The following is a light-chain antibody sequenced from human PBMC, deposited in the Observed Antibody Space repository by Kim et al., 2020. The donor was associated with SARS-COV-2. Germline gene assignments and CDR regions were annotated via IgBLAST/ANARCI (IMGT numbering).Light chain of an antibody. CDR3: QQYGSSPPMYT. V-gene: IGKV3-20*01. CDR1: QSVSSSY. Sequence: PGEMAPLSCRASQSVSSSYLAWYQQKPGQAPRLLIYGASSRATGIPDRFSGSGSGTDFTLTISRLEPEDFAVYYCQQYGSSPPMYTFGQGTKLEI. CDR2: GAS. J-gene: IGKJ2*01.